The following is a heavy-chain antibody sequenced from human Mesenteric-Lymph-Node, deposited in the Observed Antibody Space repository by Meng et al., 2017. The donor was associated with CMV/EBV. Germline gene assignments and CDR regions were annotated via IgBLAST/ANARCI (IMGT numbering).Heavy chain of an antibody. V-gene: IGHV1-46*01. CDR1: GYTCTSYG. CDR2: INPSTGSI. Sequence: KASGYTCTSYGISWVRQAPGQGLEWMGIINPSTGSIQYAQEFQGRITVTRDTSTSTVYMDLSSLGSEDAAVYYCAREIAAGGKTFDYWGQGTLVTVSS. CDR3: AREIAAGGKTFDY. J-gene: IGHJ4*02. D-gene: IGHD6-13*01.